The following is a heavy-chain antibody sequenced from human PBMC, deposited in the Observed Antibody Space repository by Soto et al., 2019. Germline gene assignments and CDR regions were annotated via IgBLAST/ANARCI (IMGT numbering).Heavy chain of an antibody. V-gene: IGHV5-10-1*01. CDR3: ARDQGGRSGNFIFDH. J-gene: IGHJ4*02. Sequence: GESLKISCKGSGYSFPHYWISWVRQMPGKGLEWMGRIDPSDSRTNYSPSFQGHVTMSVDKSINTAYLQMNSLRADDTAVYYCARDQGGRSGNFIFDHWGQGALVTVSS. CDR1: GYSFPHYW. CDR2: IDPSDSRT. D-gene: IGHD1-26*01.